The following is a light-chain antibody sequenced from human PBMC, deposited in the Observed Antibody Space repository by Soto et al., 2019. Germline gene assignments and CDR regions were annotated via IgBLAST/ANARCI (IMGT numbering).Light chain of an antibody. CDR1: KSVRNY. CDR2: DAS. Sequence: EIVFTQSPATLPLSPGERATLSCRASKSVRNYLAWYQQTPGQAPRLLIYDASHRATGIPARFSGSGAGTEFTLTISSLEPEDFEVYYCQQRSNWPPTFGQGTQVDIK. CDR3: QQRSNWPPT. V-gene: IGKV3-11*01. J-gene: IGKJ1*01.